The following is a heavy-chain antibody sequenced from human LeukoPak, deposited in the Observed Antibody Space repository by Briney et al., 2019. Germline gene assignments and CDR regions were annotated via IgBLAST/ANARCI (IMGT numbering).Heavy chain of an antibody. D-gene: IGHD1-26*01. CDR1: GFTFGDYA. J-gene: IGHJ3*02. Sequence: QPGGSLRLSCTASGFTFGDYAMSWFRQAPGKWLEWVGLIRSKAYGGTTEYAASVKGRFTISRDDSKSIAYLQMNSLKTEDTAVYYCTRDLGIVGAQGAFDIWGQGTMVSVSS. V-gene: IGHV3-49*03. CDR3: TRDLGIVGAQGAFDI. CDR2: IRSKAYGGTT.